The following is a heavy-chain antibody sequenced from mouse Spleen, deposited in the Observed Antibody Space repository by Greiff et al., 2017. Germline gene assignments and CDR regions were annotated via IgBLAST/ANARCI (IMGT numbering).Heavy chain of an antibody. J-gene: IGHJ4*01. CDR1: GFSLTSYG. Sequence: QVQLKESGPGLVQPSQSLSITCTVSGFSLTSYGVHWVRQSPGKGLEWLGVIWSGGSTDYNAAFISRLSISKDNSKSQVFFKMNSLQADDTAIYYCARNWKVRREYYAMDYWGQGTSVTVSS. CDR2: IWSGGST. CDR3: ARNWKVRREYYAMDY. D-gene: IGHD2-14*01. V-gene: IGHV2-2*01.